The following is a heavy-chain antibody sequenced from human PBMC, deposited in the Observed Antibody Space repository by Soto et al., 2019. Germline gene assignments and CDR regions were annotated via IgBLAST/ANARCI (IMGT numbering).Heavy chain of an antibody. J-gene: IGHJ6*03. Sequence: GASVKVSCKASGSTFTSSAMQWVRQARGQRLEWIGWIVVGSGNTNYAQKFQERVTITRVMSTSTAYMELSSLRSEDTAVYYCAAGGQLNYYYYYMDVWGKGTTVTVSS. CDR1: GSTFTSSA. CDR3: AAGGQLNYYYYYMDV. CDR2: IVVGSGNT. D-gene: IGHD2-2*01. V-gene: IGHV1-58*02.